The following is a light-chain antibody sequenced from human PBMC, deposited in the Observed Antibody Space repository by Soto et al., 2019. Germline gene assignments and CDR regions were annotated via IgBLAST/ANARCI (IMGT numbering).Light chain of an antibody. J-gene: IGKJ2*01. CDR3: QQSYSSSRT. CDR2: AAS. Sequence: DIQMTQSPSSLSASVGDRVTIICRASQNIRTNLNWYQQKQGKAPTLLIYAASSLQSGVPSRFSGSGSGTEFTLTINSLQPEDFAVYYCQQSYSSSRTFGQGTRLEI. V-gene: IGKV1-39*01. CDR1: QNIRTN.